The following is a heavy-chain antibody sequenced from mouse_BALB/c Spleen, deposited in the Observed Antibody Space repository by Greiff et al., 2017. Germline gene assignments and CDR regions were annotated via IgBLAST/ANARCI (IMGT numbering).Heavy chain of an antibody. J-gene: IGHJ1*01. CDR1: GFSLTGYG. CDR2: IWGDGST. CDR3: ARVPTETDWYFDV. V-gene: IGHV2-6-7*01. Sequence: QVQLKESGPGLVAPSQSLSITCTVSGFSLTGYGVNWVRQPPGKGLEWLGMIWGDGSTDYNSALKSRLSISKDNSKSQVFLKMNSLQTDDTARYYCARVPTETDWYFDVWGAGTTVTVSS.